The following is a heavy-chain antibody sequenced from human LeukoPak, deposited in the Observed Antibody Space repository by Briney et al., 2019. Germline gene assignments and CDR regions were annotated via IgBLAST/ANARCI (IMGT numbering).Heavy chain of an antibody. Sequence: SVKVSCKASGCTFSSYAISWVRQAPGQGLEWMGGIIPIFGTANYAQKFQGRVTITADESTSTAYMEMSSLRSEETALYYCARVPGYYEYYYYYYMDVWGKGTTVTVSS. J-gene: IGHJ6*03. V-gene: IGHV1-69*13. CDR1: GCTFSSYA. D-gene: IGHD3-9*01. CDR2: IIPIFGTA. CDR3: ARVPGYYEYYYYYYMDV.